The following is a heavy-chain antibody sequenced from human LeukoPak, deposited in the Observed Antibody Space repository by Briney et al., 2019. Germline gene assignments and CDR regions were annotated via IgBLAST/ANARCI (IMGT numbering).Heavy chain of an antibody. CDR3: AGPVVTPGRWYFDL. CDR1: GFTFSSYA. CDR2: ISGSGGST. J-gene: IGHJ2*01. D-gene: IGHD4-23*01. Sequence: GGSLRLSCAASGFTFSSYAMSWVRQAPGKGLEWVSAISGSGGSTYYADSVKGRFTISRDNAKNSLYLQMNSLRAEDTAVYYCAGPVVTPGRWYFDLWGRGTLVTVSS. V-gene: IGHV3-23*01.